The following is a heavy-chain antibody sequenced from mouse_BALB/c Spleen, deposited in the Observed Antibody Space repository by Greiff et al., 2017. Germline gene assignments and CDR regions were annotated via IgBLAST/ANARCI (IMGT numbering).Heavy chain of an antibody. CDR3: ARGGVITTVVATRAMDY. V-gene: IGHV5-17*02. J-gene: IGHJ4*01. CDR2: ISSGSSTI. Sequence: EVQRVESGGGLVQPGGSRKLSCAASGFTFSSFGMHWVRQAPEKGLEWVAYISSGSSTIYYADTVKGRFTISRDNPKNTLFLQMTSLRSEDTAMYYCARGGVITTVVATRAMDYWGQGTSVTVSS. CDR1: GFTFSSFG. D-gene: IGHD1-1*01.